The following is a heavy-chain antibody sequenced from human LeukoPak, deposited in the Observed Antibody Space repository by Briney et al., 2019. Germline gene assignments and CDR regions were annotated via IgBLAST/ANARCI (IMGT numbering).Heavy chain of an antibody. Sequence: GESLKISCKGSGYRFTNYWIGWVRQMPGKGLEWMGIIYPGDSDTRYSPSFQGQVTISADKPISTAYLQWSSLKASDTAMYYCATRQKYYYDSSGYIYWGQGTLVTVSS. CDR3: ATRQKYYYDSSGYIY. V-gene: IGHV5-51*01. CDR1: GYRFTNYW. J-gene: IGHJ4*02. D-gene: IGHD3-22*01. CDR2: IYPGDSDT.